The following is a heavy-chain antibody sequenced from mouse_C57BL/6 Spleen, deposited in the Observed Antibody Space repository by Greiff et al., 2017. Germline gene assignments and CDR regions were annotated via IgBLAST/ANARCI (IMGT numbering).Heavy chain of an antibody. CDR3: ARRGDYCFDY. V-gene: IGHV1-26*01. CDR1: GYTFTDYY. D-gene: IGHD1-1*01. Sequence: VQLQQSGPELVKPGASVKISCKASGYTFTDYYMNWVKQSHGKSLEWIGDINPNNGGTSYNQKFKGKATLTVDKSSSTAYMELRSLTSEDSAVYYCARRGDYCFDYWGQGTTLTVSS. CDR2: INPNNGGT. J-gene: IGHJ2*01.